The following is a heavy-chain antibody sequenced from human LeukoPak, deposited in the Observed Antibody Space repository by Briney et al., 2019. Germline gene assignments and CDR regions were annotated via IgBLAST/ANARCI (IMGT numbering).Heavy chain of an antibody. CDR2: ISNSSSYI. V-gene: IGHV3-21*01. Sequence: GGSLSLSCAASGFTFSGYSMNWVRQAPGKGLEWVSSISNSSSYIYYADSVKGRFTISRDNAKNSLYLQMNSVRAEDTAVYYCARDFGSGSYPYWGQGTLVTVSS. D-gene: IGHD3-10*01. J-gene: IGHJ4*02. CDR1: GFTFSGYS. CDR3: ARDFGSGSYPY.